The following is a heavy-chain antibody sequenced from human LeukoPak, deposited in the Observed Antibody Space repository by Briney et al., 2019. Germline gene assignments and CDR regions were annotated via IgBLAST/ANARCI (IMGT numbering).Heavy chain of an antibody. V-gene: IGHV4-34*01. CDR3: GRGVPRPIVAVKGRTGGFDY. D-gene: IGHD3-22*01. CDR2: INHSGST. J-gene: IGHJ4*02. CDR1: GGSFSGYY. Sequence: PSETLSLTCAVYGGSFSGYYWSWIRQPPGKGLEWIGEINHSGSTNYNPSRKSRVTISVDTSKNQFSLKRSSVTAPDTAVDYGGRGVPRPIVAVKGRTGGFDYSGQGTLVTVSS.